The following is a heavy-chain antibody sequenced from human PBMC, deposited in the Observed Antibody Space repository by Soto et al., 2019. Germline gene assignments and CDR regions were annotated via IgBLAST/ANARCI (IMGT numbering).Heavy chain of an antibody. CDR3: AREELYGGSRY. D-gene: IGHD4-17*01. CDR2: IYYSGST. CDR1: GGSISSYY. J-gene: IGHJ4*02. Sequence: PSETLSLTCTVSGGSISSYYWSWIRQPPGKGLEWIGYIYYSGSTNYNPSLKSRVTISVDTSKNQFSLKLSSVTAADTAVYYCAREELYGGSRYWGQGTLVTVSS. V-gene: IGHV4-59*01.